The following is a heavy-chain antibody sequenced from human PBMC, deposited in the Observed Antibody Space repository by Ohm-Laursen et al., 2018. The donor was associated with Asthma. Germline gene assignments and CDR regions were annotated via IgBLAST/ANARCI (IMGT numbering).Heavy chain of an antibody. V-gene: IGHV3-30*03. J-gene: IGHJ4*02. CDR1: GFTFSSYG. Sequence: SLRLSCAASGFTFSSYGMHWVRQAPGKGLEWVAVISYDGSNKYYADSVKGRFTISRDNSKNTLYLQMNSLRAEDTAVYYCARLYSNYDFIAGEQYYFDYWGQGTLVTVSS. D-gene: IGHD4-11*01. CDR2: ISYDGSNK. CDR3: ARLYSNYDFIAGEQYYFDY.